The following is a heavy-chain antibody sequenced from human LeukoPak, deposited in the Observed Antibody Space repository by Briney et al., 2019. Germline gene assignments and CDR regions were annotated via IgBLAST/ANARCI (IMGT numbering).Heavy chain of an antibody. CDR1: AFTFRSDA. J-gene: IGHJ4*02. Sequence: GGSLRFSCAAYAFTFRSDAMRWVRQIGGQGLDWVSAISGSGGSTYYADTGKGRLTISRDNSKNTLYLQMSSLRAEDTAVYYCAKPKDNSLYCFDYWGQGTLVTVSS. V-gene: IGHV3-23*01. CDR3: AKPKDNSLYCFDY. CDR2: ISGSGGST. D-gene: IGHD1-20*01.